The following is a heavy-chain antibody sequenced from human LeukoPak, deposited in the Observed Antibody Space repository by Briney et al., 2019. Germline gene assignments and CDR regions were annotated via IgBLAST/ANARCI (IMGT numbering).Heavy chain of an antibody. CDR3: ARENWDFDF. CDR1: GFTFSNYA. Sequence: GGSPRLSCAASGFTFSNYAIHWVRQAPGKGLEWVASIRFNGNFYADYVKGRFTISRDNSKSTVSLQMDTLRTEDTALYYCARENWDFDFWGQGTLVTVSS. D-gene: IGHD7-27*01. J-gene: IGHJ4*02. CDR2: IRFNGN. V-gene: IGHV3-30*02.